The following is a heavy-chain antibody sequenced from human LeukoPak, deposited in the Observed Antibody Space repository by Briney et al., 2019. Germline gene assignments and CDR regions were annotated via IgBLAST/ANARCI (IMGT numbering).Heavy chain of an antibody. Sequence: GGSLRLSCAASEFTFSSYWMSWVRQAPGKGLEWVANIKQDGSEKSYVDSVKGRFMVSRDNPKNSLHLQMNSLRAEDTAVYYCARDGYATGSHDYWGQGTLVTVSS. CDR3: ARDGYATGSHDY. D-gene: IGHD3-10*01. V-gene: IGHV3-7*04. CDR2: IKQDGSEK. CDR1: EFTFSSYW. J-gene: IGHJ4*02.